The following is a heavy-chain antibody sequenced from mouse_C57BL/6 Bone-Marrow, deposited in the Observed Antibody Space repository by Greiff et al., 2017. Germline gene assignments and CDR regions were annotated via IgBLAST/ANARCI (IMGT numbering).Heavy chain of an antibody. V-gene: IGHV1-31*01. CDR1: GYSFTGYY. Sequence: VQLQQSGPELVKPGASVKISCKASGYSFTGYYMHWVKQSHGNILDWIGYIYPYNGVSSYNQKFKGKATLPVDKSSSTAYMELRSLTSEDSAVYYCAKRILQPFYWYFDVWGTGTTVTVSS. J-gene: IGHJ1*03. D-gene: IGHD1-1*01. CDR3: AKRILQPFYWYFDV. CDR2: IYPYNGVS.